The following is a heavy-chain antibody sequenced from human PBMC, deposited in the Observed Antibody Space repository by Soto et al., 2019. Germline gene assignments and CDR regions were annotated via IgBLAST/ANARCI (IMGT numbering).Heavy chain of an antibody. J-gene: IGHJ4*02. Sequence: QALLEESGPGLVRPSETLSLTCTVSDASTSRFYWGWVRQSPGRGLEWIGFSHHSGYVSYSPSLKSRVTMSVDPSKNQFSLKLTSVTAADTALYFCGRLQNSINWTFDLWGQGAPVTVSS. CDR2: SHHSGYV. CDR1: DASTSRFY. CDR3: GRLQNSINWTFDL. V-gene: IGHV4-59*08. D-gene: IGHD2-21*01.